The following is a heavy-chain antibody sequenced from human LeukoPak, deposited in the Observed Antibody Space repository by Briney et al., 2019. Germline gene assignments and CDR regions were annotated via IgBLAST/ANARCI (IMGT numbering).Heavy chain of an antibody. CDR2: INHRGST. Sequence: PSETLSLTCAVYGESLSKYYWIWIRQSPGKGLEWIGEINHRGSTNLNPSLKSRVTLSVDTSKYQFSLKLTSVTAADAAVYYCASSVGSTDYWGQGTLVTVSS. D-gene: IGHD1-26*01. CDR1: GESLSKYY. V-gene: IGHV4-34*01. J-gene: IGHJ4*02. CDR3: ASSVGSTDY.